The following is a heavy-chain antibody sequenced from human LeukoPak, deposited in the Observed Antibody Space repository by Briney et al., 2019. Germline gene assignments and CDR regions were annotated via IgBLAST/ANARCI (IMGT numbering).Heavy chain of an antibody. D-gene: IGHD3-9*01. J-gene: IGHJ5*02. CDR2: ISYDGSNK. V-gene: IGHV3-30*04. Sequence: PGRSLRLSCAASGFTFSSYAMHWVRQAPGKGLEWVAVISYDGSNKYYADSVKGRFTISRDNAKNSLYLQMNSLRAEDTAVYYCARDTALRYFDWLSFQDNRWFDPWGQGTLVTVSS. CDR3: ARDTALRYFDWLSFQDNRWFDP. CDR1: GFTFSSYA.